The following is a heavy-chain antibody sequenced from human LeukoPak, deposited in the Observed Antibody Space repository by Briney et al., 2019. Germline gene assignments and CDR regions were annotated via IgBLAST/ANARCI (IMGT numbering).Heavy chain of an antibody. V-gene: IGHV3-74*01. Sequence: PGGSLRLSCAASGFTFSTYWMHWVRQAPGKGLVWVSRISSDAITTNYADSVKGRFTVSRDNAKNTLYLQMNSLRDEDTAVYYCARRPCSGGICYPPDYWGQGARVTVS. J-gene: IGHJ4*02. CDR2: ISSDAITT. CDR3: ARRPCSGGICYPPDY. CDR1: GFTFSTYW. D-gene: IGHD2-15*01.